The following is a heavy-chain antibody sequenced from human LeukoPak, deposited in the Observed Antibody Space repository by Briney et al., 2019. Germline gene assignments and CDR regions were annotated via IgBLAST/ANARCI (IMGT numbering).Heavy chain of an antibody. J-gene: IGHJ4*02. CDR3: AKDILSPWFGELFLDY. V-gene: IGHV3-48*01. CDR2: ISKGGTRM. CDR1: GFTFSDYA. Sequence: GGSLRLSCAASGFTFSDYAVNWVRQAPGKGLEWVSHISKGGTRMYFADSVKGRFTISRDNAKNSVSLQMISLRAEDTAVYYCAKDILSPWFGELFLDYWGQGTLVTVSS. D-gene: IGHD3-10*01.